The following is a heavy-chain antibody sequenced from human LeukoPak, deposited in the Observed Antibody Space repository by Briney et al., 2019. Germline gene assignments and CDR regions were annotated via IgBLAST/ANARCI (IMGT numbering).Heavy chain of an antibody. D-gene: IGHD6-6*01. CDR1: GYNFAEYW. V-gene: IGHV3-23*01. CDR2: ISGSGTST. Sequence: GESLKISCKGSGYNFAEYWIGWVRQAPGKGLEWVSVISGSGTSTDYADSVKGRFTISRDTSKNTLYLQMNSLRAEDTALYYCAKDLHVSHYSSSSRGFDYWGQGTLVTVSS. CDR3: AKDLHVSHYSSSSRGFDY. J-gene: IGHJ4*02.